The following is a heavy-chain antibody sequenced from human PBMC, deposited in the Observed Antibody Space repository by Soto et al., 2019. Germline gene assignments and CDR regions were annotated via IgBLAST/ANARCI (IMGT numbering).Heavy chain of an antibody. J-gene: IGHJ6*02. Sequence: VQVLESGGDLVQPGGSLRLSCAASGFTFTSYAMSWVRQAPGKGLEWVSIISGSAGRTYYADSVKGRFTISRDNSKSTLDLHMNSMRAEDTAIYYCAKVTSARVFYFGLDVWGQGTTVTVSS. V-gene: IGHV3-23*01. D-gene: IGHD2-2*01. CDR3: AKVTSARVFYFGLDV. CDR2: ISGSAGRT. CDR1: GFTFTSYA.